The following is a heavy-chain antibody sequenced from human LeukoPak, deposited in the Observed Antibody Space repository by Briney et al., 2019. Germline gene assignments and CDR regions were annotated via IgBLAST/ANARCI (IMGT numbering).Heavy chain of an antibody. D-gene: IGHD4-17*01. V-gene: IGHV3-53*01. CDR1: GLTGSHNY. J-gene: IGHJ5*02. CDR3: IVFGDSNH. Sequence: GGSLRLSCAASGLTGSHNYVSWVRQAPGKGLKWVSAIHTSGDTCYADSVKGRFTISRDTSKNTLYLQINSLRVEDTAVYYCIVFGDSNHWGQGTLVTVSS. CDR2: IHTSGDT.